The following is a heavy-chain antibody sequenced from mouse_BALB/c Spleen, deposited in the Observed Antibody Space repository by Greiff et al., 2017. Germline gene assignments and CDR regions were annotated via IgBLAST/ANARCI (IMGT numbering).Heavy chain of an antibody. CDR3: ARDNYGSSCDY. D-gene: IGHD1-1*01. J-gene: IGHJ2*01. CDR2: ISYDGSN. V-gene: IGHV3-6*02. Sequence: EVQVVESGPGLVKPSQSLSLTCSVTGYSITSGYYWNWIRQFPGNKLEWMGYISYDGSNNYNPSLKNRISITRDTSKNQFFLKLNSVTTEDTATYYCARDNYGSSCDYWGQGTTLTVSS. CDR1: GYSITSGYY.